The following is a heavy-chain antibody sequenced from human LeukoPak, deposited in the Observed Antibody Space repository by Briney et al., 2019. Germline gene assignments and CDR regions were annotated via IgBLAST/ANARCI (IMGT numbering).Heavy chain of an antibody. D-gene: IGHD2-2*01. CDR1: GGSISSGDYY. J-gene: IGHJ3*02. CDR3: ARESRRGYCSSTSCIAFDI. Sequence: PSETLSLTCTVSGGSISSGDYYWSWIRQPPGKGLEWIGYIYYSGSTYYNPSLKSRVTISVDTSKNQFSLKLSSVTAADTAVYYCARESRRGYCSSTSCIAFDIWGQGTMVTVSS. CDR2: IYYSGST. V-gene: IGHV4-30-4*01.